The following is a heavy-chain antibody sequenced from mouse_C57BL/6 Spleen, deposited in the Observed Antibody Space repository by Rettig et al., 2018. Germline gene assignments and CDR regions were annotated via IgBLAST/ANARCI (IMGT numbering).Heavy chain of an antibody. CDR1: GFNIKDDY. CDR2: IDPENGDT. V-gene: IGHV14-4*01. D-gene: IGHD1-1*01. J-gene: IGHJ4*01. CDR3: STYGAMDY. Sequence: EVQLQQSGAELVRPGASVKLSCTASGFNIKDDYMHWVKQRPEQGLEWIGWIDPENGDTEYASKFQGKATITADTSSNTAYLQLSSLTSEDTALYYCSTYGAMDYWGQGTSVTVSS.